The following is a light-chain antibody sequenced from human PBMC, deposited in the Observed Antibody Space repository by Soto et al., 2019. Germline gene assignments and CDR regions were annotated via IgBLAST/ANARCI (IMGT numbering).Light chain of an antibody. CDR3: QQYNDYSWT. J-gene: IGKJ1*01. V-gene: IGKV1-5*03. CDR1: QKISQW. Sequence: DIQMTQSPSTLSASVGDRVHINCRASQKISQWLAWYQQKPGKAPTLLIYKASTLEIGVPSRFSGSGSGTEFTLTISSLQPDDVATYYGQQYNDYSWTFGQGTKVDLK. CDR2: KAS.